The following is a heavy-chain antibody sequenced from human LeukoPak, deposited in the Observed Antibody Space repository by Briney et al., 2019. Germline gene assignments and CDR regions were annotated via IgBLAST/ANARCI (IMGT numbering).Heavy chain of an antibody. CDR3: ARDGSGTENDY. J-gene: IGHJ4*02. D-gene: IGHD3-10*01. V-gene: IGHV4-34*01. CDR1: GGSFSGYF. Sequence: PSETLSLTCAVYGGSFSGYFWTWIRQPPGKGLEWIGEINHSGSTNYNPSLKSRVTISVDMSMNQFSLKLSSVTAADTAVYYCARDGSGTENDYWGQGTLVTVSS. CDR2: INHSGST.